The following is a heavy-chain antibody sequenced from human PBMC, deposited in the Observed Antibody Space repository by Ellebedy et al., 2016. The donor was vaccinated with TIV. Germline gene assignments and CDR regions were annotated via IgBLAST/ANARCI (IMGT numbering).Heavy chain of an antibody. J-gene: IGHJ4*02. CDR2: INHSGST. CDR1: GESFSGYY. V-gene: IGHV4-34*01. D-gene: IGHD2-8*02. Sequence: SETLSLTXAVYGESFSGYYWSWIRQPPGKGLEWIGEINHSGSTNYNPSLKSRVTISVDTSKNQFSLKLSSLTAADTAVYYCARRSSVTPDTGIGYWGQGTRVTVSS. CDR3: ARRSSVTPDTGIGY.